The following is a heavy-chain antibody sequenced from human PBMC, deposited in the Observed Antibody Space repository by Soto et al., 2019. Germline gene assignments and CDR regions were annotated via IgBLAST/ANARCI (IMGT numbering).Heavy chain of an antibody. CDR3: AQTVEMATIFQN. Sequence: GGSLRLSCVSSGFTFSRYGMHWVRQAPGKGLEWVAVISYDGSNKYYADSVKGRFAMSRDNSKNTLYMQMNGLRGEDTAVYYCAQTVEMATIFQNWGQGTLVTVSS. J-gene: IGHJ1*01. V-gene: IGHV3-30*09. CDR1: GFTFSRYG. CDR2: ISYDGSNK.